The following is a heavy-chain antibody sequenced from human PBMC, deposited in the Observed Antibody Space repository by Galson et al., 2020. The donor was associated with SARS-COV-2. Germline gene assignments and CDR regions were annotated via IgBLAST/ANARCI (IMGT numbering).Heavy chain of an antibody. Sequence: GGSLRLSCAASGFTFSSNNMNWVRQAPGKGLEWVSSISSSSSYKYYADSVRGRFTISRDNAKNSLYLQVNSLRAEDTAVYYCARNNPDYYDSSGSSYWYFDLWGRGTLVTVSS. J-gene: IGHJ2*01. CDR1: GFTFSSNN. CDR3: ARNNPDYYDSSGSSYWYFDL. D-gene: IGHD3-22*01. CDR2: ISSSSSYK. V-gene: IGHV3-21*01.